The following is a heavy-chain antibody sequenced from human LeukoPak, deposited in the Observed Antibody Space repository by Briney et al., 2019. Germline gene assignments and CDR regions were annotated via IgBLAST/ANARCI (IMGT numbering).Heavy chain of an antibody. CDR2: ISAYNGNT. V-gene: IGHV1-18*01. D-gene: IGHD1-26*01. Sequence: SVKVSFKASGYTFTSYGINWVRQAPGQGLEWMGWISAYNGNTNYAQRLQGRVTMTTDTSTSTAYMELRSLRSDDTAVYYCARDFDQYSGRFGGFGHDFWGQGTLVTVSS. CDR3: ARDFDQYSGRFGGFGHDF. J-gene: IGHJ4*02. CDR1: GYTFTSYG.